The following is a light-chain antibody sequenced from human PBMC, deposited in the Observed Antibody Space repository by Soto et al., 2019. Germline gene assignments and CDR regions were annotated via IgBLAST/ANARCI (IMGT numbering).Light chain of an antibody. CDR2: DVS. CDR1: SSDVSGYDF. V-gene: IGLV2-14*01. Sequence: QSVLTKPASVSGSPGQSITISCTGTSSDVSGYDFVSWYQQQPGKAPKLIIYDVSNRPSGVSNRFSGSKSVNTASLTISGLEAEDEADYYCPSYTRSDIGVFGGGTKLTV. CDR3: PSYTRSDIGV. J-gene: IGLJ3*02.